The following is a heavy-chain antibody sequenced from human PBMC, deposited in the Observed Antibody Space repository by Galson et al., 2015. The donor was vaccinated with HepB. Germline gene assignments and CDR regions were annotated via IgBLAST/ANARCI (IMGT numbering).Heavy chain of an antibody. V-gene: IGHV3-7*03. CDR1: GFTFSSYW. J-gene: IGHJ5*02. CDR2: IKQDGSEK. Sequence: SLRLSCAASGFTFSSYWMSWVRQAPGKGLEWVANIKQDGSEKYYVDSVKGRFTISRDNAKNSLYLQMNSLRAEDTAVYYCARGPKAAYYDFWSGYLSPGWFDPWGQGTLVTVSS. CDR3: ARGPKAAYYDFWSGYLSPGWFDP. D-gene: IGHD3-3*01.